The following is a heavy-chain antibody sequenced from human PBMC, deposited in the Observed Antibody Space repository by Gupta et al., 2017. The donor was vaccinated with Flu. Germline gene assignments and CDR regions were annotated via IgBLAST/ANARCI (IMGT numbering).Heavy chain of an antibody. V-gene: IGHV3-30*18. Sequence: QVQLVESGGGVVQPGRSLRLSCAASGFTFSSYGMHWVRQAPGKGLEWVAVISYDGSNKYYADSVKGRFTISRDNSKNTLYLQMNSLRAEDTAVYYCAKDGLGSTVTMINWGQGTLVTVSS. CDR1: GFTFSSYG. CDR2: ISYDGSNK. J-gene: IGHJ4*02. D-gene: IGHD4-17*01. CDR3: AKDGLGSTVTMIN.